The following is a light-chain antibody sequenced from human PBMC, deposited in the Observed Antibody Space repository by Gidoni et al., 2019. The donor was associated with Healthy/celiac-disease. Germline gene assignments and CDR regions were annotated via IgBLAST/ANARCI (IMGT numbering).Light chain of an antibody. CDR3: QQYGSSPGYX. CDR2: GAS. V-gene: IGKV3-20*01. J-gene: IGKJ2*01. CDR1: QSVSSSY. Sequence: EIVLTQSPGTLSLSPGERATLSCRASQSVSSSYLAWYQQKPGQAPRLLIYGASSRATGIPDRFSGRGSGTDFTLTISRLEPEDFAVYYCQQYGSSPGYXXXQGTKLEIK.